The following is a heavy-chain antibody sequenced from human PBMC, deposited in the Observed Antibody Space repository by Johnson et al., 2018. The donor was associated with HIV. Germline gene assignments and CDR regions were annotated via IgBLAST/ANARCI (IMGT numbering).Heavy chain of an antibody. Sequence: VQLVESGGGLVQPGRSLRLSCTASGFTFDDYAMHWVRQAAGKGLEWVSGISWNSDTIDYADSVKGPLTISRDNSKNTLYLQMNSLRVEDTAMYYCARAMAAAGVRTFDLWGQGAMVTVSS. V-gene: IGHV3-9*01. J-gene: IGHJ3*01. D-gene: IGHD6-25*01. CDR1: GFTFDDYA. CDR3: ARAMAAAGVRTFDL. CDR2: ISWNSDTI.